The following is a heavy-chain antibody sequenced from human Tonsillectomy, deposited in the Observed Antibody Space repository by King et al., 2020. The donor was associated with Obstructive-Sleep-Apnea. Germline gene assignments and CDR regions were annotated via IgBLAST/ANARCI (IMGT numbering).Heavy chain of an antibody. CDR3: ARDYYYDSSGYYVDY. CDR1: GYSISSGYY. CDR2: IYHSGST. V-gene: IGHV4-38-2*02. Sequence: QLQESGPGLVKPSETLSLTCTVSGYSISSGYYWGWIRQPPGKGLEWIGSIYHSGSTYYNPSLKSRVTISVDTSQNQFSLKLSSVTAADTAVYYCARDYYYDSSGYYVDYWGQGTLVTVSS. J-gene: IGHJ4*02. D-gene: IGHD3-22*01.